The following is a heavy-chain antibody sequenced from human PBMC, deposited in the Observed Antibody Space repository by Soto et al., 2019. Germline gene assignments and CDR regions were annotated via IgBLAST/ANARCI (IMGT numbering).Heavy chain of an antibody. D-gene: IGHD6-6*01. V-gene: IGHV1-18*01. CDR2: ISSYNGNT. Sequence: QVQLVQSGAEVKKPGASVKVSCKASGYTFITYGISWVRQAPGQGLEWMGWISSYNGNTNYAQKLQGRVTMTTDTSTTTAYRELRRRRCHDTAVYYCARDRPTSSIRARDYYYAMDVWGQGTTVTVSS. CDR3: ARDRPTSSIRARDYYYAMDV. J-gene: IGHJ6*02. CDR1: GYTFITYG.